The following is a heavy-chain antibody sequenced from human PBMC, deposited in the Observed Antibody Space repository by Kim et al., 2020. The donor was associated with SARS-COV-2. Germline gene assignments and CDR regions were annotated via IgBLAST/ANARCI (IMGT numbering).Heavy chain of an antibody. CDR3: ARGIVVVTAIIPIYYFDY. V-gene: IGHV3-11*06. J-gene: IGHJ4*02. Sequence: KGRFTISRDNAKNSLYLQMNSLRAEDTAVYYCARGIVVVTAIIPIYYFDYWGQGTLVTVSS. D-gene: IGHD2-21*02.